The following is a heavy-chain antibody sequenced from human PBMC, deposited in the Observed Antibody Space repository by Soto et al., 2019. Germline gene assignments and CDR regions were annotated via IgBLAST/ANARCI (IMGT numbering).Heavy chain of an antibody. CDR1: GDTFSNYV. CDR3: ARETSAPGTFREDASDI. V-gene: IGHV1-69*12. CDR2: IVPIFRTA. D-gene: IGHD6-13*01. Sequence: QVQLVQSGAEVKKPGSSVKVACKVSGDTFSNYVINWVRRAPGQGLEWMGAIVPIFRTANYAQKFQGRVTITADEFTITAYMELSGLRSDDTATYYCARETSAPGTFREDASDIWGQGTLVTVSS. J-gene: IGHJ3*02.